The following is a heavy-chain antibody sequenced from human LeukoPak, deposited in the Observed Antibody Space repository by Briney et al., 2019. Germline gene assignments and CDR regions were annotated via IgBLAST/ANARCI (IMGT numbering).Heavy chain of an antibody. CDR3: ARVWDDYGDWDAFDI. CDR2: IYYSGST. D-gene: IGHD4-17*01. J-gene: IGHJ3*02. V-gene: IGHV4-31*03. CDR1: GGSISSGGYY. Sequence: PSETLSLTCTVSGGSISSGGYYWSWIRQHPGKGLEWIGYIYYSGSTYYNPYLKSRVNISVDTSKNQFSLKLSSVTAADTDVSYCARVWDDYGDWDAFDIWGQGTMVTVSS.